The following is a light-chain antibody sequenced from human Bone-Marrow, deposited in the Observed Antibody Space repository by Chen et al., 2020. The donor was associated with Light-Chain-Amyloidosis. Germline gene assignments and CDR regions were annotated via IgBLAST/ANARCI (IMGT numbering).Light chain of an antibody. J-gene: IGLJ1*01. V-gene: IGLV2-14*01. Sequence: QSALTQPASVSGSPGQSITISCPGTSSDVGGDNHVSWYQQHPDKAPKLMIYEVTNRSSWVPDRFSGSKSDNTASLTISGLQTEDEADYFCSSYTITNTLVFGSGTRVTVL. CDR3: SSYTITNTLV. CDR1: SSDVGGDNH. CDR2: EVT.